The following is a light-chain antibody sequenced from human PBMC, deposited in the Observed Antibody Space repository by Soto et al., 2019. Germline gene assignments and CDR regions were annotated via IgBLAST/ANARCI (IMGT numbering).Light chain of an antibody. Sequence: QSVLTQPPSVSGAPVQRVTISCTGSSSNIGAGYDVHWYQQLPGTAPKLLLYGNSNRPSGVPDRFSGSKSGTSASLAITGLQAEDEADYYCQSYDSSLSGVVFGGGTQLTV. V-gene: IGLV1-40*01. J-gene: IGLJ2*01. CDR3: QSYDSSLSGVV. CDR1: SSNIGAGYD. CDR2: GNS.